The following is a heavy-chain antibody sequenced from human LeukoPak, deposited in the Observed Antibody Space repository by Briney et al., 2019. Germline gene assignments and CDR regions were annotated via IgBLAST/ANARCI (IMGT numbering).Heavy chain of an antibody. CDR2: IDPGDSYT. J-gene: IGHJ5*02. CDR3: ARRRTDSSGYSYGGFDP. Sequence: KVGESLKISCKGSGYSFTSYWISWVRLMPGEGLEWMGTIDPGDSYTNYSPSFQGHVTISVDRSITTAYLQWSSLKASDTAIYYCARRRTDSSGYSYGGFDPWGQGTPVTVSS. CDR1: GYSFTSYW. V-gene: IGHV5-10-1*01. D-gene: IGHD3-22*01.